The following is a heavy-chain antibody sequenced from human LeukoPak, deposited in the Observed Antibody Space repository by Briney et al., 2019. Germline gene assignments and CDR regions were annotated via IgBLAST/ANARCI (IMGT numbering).Heavy chain of an antibody. D-gene: IGHD4-17*01. CDR3: ARLSVTKDAFDI. Sequence: SETLSLTCTVSGGSISSYYWSWIRQPPGKGLEWIGYIYYSGSTNYNPSLKSRVTISVDTSKNQFSLKLSSVTAADTAVYYCARLSVTKDAFDIWGQGTMVTVSS. J-gene: IGHJ3*02. CDR1: GGSISSYY. CDR2: IYYSGST. V-gene: IGHV4-59*01.